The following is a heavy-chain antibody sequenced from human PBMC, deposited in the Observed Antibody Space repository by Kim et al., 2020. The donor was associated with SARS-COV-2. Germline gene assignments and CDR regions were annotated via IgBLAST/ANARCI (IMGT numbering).Heavy chain of an antibody. D-gene: IGHD3-3*01. CDR1: GFTFSSYG. Sequence: GGSLRLSCAASGFTFSSYGMHWVRQAPGKGLEWVAVIWYDGSNKYYADSVKGRFTISRDNSKNTLYLQMNSLRAEDTAVYYCARAPSTFGVVIYFDYWGQGTLVTVSS. CDR3: ARAPSTFGVVIYFDY. V-gene: IGHV3-33*08. J-gene: IGHJ4*02. CDR2: IWYDGSNK.